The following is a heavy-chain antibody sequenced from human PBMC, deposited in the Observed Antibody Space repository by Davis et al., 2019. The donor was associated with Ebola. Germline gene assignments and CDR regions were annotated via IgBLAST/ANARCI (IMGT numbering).Heavy chain of an antibody. CDR1: GGSVSSGSYY. Sequence: SETLSLTCTVSGGSVSSGSYYWSWIRQPPGKGLEWIGYIYYSGSTYYNPSLKSRVTISVDTSKNQFSLKLSSVTAADTAVYYCARAPGPYYDFWSTIPEYYGMDVWGQGTTVTVSS. CDR3: ARAPGPYYDFWSTIPEYYGMDV. CDR2: IYYSGST. J-gene: IGHJ6*02. D-gene: IGHD3-3*01. V-gene: IGHV4-31*03.